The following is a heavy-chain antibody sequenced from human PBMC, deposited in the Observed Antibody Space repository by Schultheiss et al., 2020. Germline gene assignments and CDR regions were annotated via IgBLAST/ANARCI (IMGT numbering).Heavy chain of an antibody. D-gene: IGHD6-19*01. V-gene: IGHV3-23*01. CDR1: GFTFSSYA. J-gene: IGHJ3*02. CDR3: ARSIAVAEAFDI. CDR2: ISGSGGST. Sequence: GGSLRLSCAASGFTFSSYAMSWVRQAPGKGLEWVSAISGSGGSTYYADSVKGRFTISRDNAKNSLYLQMNSLRAEDTAVYYCARSIAVAEAFDIWGQGTMVTVSS.